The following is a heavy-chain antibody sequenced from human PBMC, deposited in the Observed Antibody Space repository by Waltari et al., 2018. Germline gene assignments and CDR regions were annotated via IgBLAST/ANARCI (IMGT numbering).Heavy chain of an antibody. V-gene: IGHV1-69*08. CDR3: ARPIGAMEGVDYYYYGMDV. CDR1: GGTFSSYA. D-gene: IGHD5-18*01. Sequence: QVQLVQSGAEVKKPGSSVKVSCKASGGTFSSYAISWVRQAPGQGLEWMGRIIPIFGTANYAQKFQGRVTITADKSTSTAYMELSSLRSEDTAVYYCARPIGAMEGVDYYYYGMDVWGQGTTVTVSS. CDR2: IIPIFGTA. J-gene: IGHJ6*02.